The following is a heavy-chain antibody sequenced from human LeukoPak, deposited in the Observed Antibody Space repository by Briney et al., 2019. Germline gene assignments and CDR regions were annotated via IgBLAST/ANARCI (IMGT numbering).Heavy chain of an antibody. Sequence: PSETLSLTCTVSGGSVSSGSYYWSWIRQPPGKGLEWIGYIYYGGSTNYNPSLKSRVTISVDTSKNQFSLKLSSVTAADTAVYYCARFVVRGVITNWGQGTLVTVSS. CDR1: GGSVSSGSYY. V-gene: IGHV4-61*01. CDR2: IYYGGST. CDR3: ARFVVRGVITN. J-gene: IGHJ4*02. D-gene: IGHD3-10*01.